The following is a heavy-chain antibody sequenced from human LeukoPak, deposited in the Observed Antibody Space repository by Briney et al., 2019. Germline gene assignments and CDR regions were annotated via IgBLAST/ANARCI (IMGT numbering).Heavy chain of an antibody. CDR3: LRDLNWSLDQ. J-gene: IGHJ4*02. Sequence: GGSLRLSCAASGFTFSNYMMHWVRQAPGKGLVWVSRIKSDGITITYADSVKGRFTFSRGNAKNTLYLQMNSLRAEDTAVYYCLRDLNWSLDQWGQGTLVTVSS. CDR2: IKSDGITI. V-gene: IGHV3-74*01. D-gene: IGHD1-20*01. CDR1: GFTFSNYM.